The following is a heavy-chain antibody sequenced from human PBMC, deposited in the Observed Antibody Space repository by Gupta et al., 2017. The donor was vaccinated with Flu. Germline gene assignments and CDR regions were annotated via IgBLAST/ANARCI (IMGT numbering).Heavy chain of an antibody. CDR3: ARDQVYATPLGRFDP. J-gene: IGHJ5*02. Sequence: QHPGKGLEWIGYIYYSGSTYYNPSLKSRVTISVDTSKNQFSLKLSSVTAADTAVYYCARDQVYATPLGRFDPWGQGTLVTVSS. D-gene: IGHD2-8*01. V-gene: IGHV4-31*02. CDR2: IYYSGST.